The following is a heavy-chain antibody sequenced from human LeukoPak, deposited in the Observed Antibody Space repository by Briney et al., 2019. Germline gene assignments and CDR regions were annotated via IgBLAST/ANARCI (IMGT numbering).Heavy chain of an antibody. D-gene: IGHD6-6*01. CDR2: INPSGGST. Sequence: ASVTVSCTASGYTFTSYYMHWVRQALGQGLEWMGIINPSGGSTTYAQKFQGRVTMTRDTSTSTVYMELSSLRSDDTAVYYCARTAARRFDYWGQGTLVTVSS. V-gene: IGHV1-46*01. CDR3: ARTAARRFDY. CDR1: GYTFTSYY. J-gene: IGHJ4*02.